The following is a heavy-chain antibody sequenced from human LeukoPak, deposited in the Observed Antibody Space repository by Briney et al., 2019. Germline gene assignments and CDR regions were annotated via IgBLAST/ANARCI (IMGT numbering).Heavy chain of an antibody. D-gene: IGHD6-13*01. Sequence: SETLSLTCTVSGGSISSGSYYWSWIRQPAGKGLEWIGRIYASGATLYNPSLKSRVTMSVDTSKNQFSLKLSSVTAADTAVYYCARGLYSSSWYLFDYWGQGTLVTVSS. CDR3: ARGLYSSSWYLFDY. CDR1: GGSISSGSYY. J-gene: IGHJ4*02. V-gene: IGHV4-61*02. CDR2: IYASGAT.